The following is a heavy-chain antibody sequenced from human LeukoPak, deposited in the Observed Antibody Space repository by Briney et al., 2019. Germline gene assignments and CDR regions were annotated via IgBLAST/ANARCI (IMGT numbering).Heavy chain of an antibody. CDR2: IKQDGSEK. D-gene: IGHD1-26*01. V-gene: IGHV3-7*01. CDR3: ARSGSYYYDAFDI. J-gene: IGHJ3*02. Sequence: GGSLRPSCAASGFTLSSYWMSWVRQAPGKGLEWVANIKQDGSEKYYVDSVKGRFTISRDNAKNSLYLQMNSLRAEVTAVHYCARSGSYYYDAFDIWGQGTMVTVSS. CDR1: GFTLSSYW.